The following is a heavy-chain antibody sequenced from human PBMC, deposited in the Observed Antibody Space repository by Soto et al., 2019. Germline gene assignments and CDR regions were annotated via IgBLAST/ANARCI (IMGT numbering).Heavy chain of an antibody. CDR1: GFNVNSDY. D-gene: IGHD2-21*02. J-gene: IGHJ4*02. V-gene: IGHV3-53*01. CDR3: TRDGRGLGRLSLFEY. CDR2: IYSGETT. Sequence: GGSLRLSCAASGFNVNSDYMNWVRQTPGKGLEWVASIYSGETTYYAGSVRGRFTISSDKSKNTLYFQLSSLRIEDTAVYYCTRDGRGLGRLSLFEYWGQGVLVTAPQ.